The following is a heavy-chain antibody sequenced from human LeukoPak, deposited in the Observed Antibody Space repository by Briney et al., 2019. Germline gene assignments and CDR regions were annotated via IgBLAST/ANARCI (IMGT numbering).Heavy chain of an antibody. CDR2: ISGGTGTT. Sequence: PGGSLRLSCAASGFTFNDYVMSWVRQAPGKGLEWVSTISGGTGTTYYADSVKGRFTISGDNSKNTLYLQMNSLRADDTAVYYCARGSPQWQLLTPVAYWGKGALVTVSS. CDR3: ARGSPQWQLLTPVAY. J-gene: IGHJ4*02. CDR1: GFTFNDYV. D-gene: IGHD1-26*01. V-gene: IGHV3-23*01.